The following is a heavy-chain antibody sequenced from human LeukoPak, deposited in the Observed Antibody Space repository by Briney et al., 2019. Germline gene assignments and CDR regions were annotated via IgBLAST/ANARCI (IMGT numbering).Heavy chain of an antibody. CDR1: GLTFSDHA. V-gene: IGHV3-23*01. J-gene: IGHJ4*02. D-gene: IGHD1-1*01. CDR3: ANWGAGTKGLY. CDR2: SSGSSGNT. Sequence: GGSLRLSRAASGLTFSDHAMGWVRQAPGKGLEWVSSSGSSGNTYYADSVKGRYSISRDNSKNTVFLQINRLRAEDTAIYYCANWGAGTKGLYWGQGTLVTVSS.